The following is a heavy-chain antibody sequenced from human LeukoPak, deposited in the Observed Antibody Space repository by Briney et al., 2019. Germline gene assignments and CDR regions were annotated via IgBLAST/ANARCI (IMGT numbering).Heavy chain of an antibody. CDR2: IIPILGIA. Sequence: SVKVSCKASGGTFSSYAISWVRQAPGQGLEWMGRIIPILGIANYAQKFQGRVTITADKSTSTAYMELSSLRSEDTAVYYCAREPEGSGYIPFDYWGQGTLVTVSS. CDR1: GGTFSSYA. CDR3: AREPEGSGYIPFDY. V-gene: IGHV1-69*04. J-gene: IGHJ4*02. D-gene: IGHD3-22*01.